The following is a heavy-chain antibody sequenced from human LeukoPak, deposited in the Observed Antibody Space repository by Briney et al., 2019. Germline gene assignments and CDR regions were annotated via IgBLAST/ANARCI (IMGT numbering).Heavy chain of an antibody. CDR1: GFTFSSYG. Sequence: PGRSLRPSCAASGFTFSSYGMHWVRQAPGKGLEWVAVIWYDGSNKYYADSVKGRFTISRDNSKNTLYLQMNSLRAEDTAVYYCARGIRSRLDFTGYSSGTNWFDPWGQGTLVTVSS. CDR3: ARGIRSRLDFTGYSSGTNWFDP. D-gene: IGHD6-25*01. CDR2: IWYDGSNK. J-gene: IGHJ5*02. V-gene: IGHV3-33*01.